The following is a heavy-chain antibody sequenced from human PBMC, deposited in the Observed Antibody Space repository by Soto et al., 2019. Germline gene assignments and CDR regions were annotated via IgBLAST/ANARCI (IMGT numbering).Heavy chain of an antibody. CDR3: EQAYKNIGIHDGLDI. J-gene: IGHJ3*02. CDR1: GFSLSTSGLG. V-gene: IGHV2-5*04. CDR2: IYWYDDK. D-gene: IGHD1-20*01. Sequence: QITLKESGPTLVKPTQTLTLTCTFSGFSLSTSGLGVGWIRQPPGKALEWLGIIYWYDDKPYSPSLRSRFTINKEYYKNQVFLTMTNMDPVVTGTYYCEQAYKNIGIHDGLDIWGQGTMVTVSS.